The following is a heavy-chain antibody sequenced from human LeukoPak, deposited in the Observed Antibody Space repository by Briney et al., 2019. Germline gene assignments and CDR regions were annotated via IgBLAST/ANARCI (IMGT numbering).Heavy chain of an antibody. J-gene: IGHJ4*02. CDR3: ARVGRYGFPN. CDR1: GVSVNNDNW. Sequence: PSETLSLTCAVSGVSVNNDNWWSWVRPPPGKGLEWIGETYHSGSTTYNPSLKSRVTISVDKSKNQFSLKLSSVTAADTAVYYCARVGRYGFPNWGQGTLVTVSS. D-gene: IGHD3-16*02. V-gene: IGHV4-4*02. CDR2: TYHSGST.